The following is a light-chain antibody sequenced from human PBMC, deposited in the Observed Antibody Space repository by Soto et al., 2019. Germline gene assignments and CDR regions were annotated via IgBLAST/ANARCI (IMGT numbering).Light chain of an antibody. J-gene: IGKJ5*01. Sequence: DIQMTQSPSSLSASVVDGVTITCRASQSIYTYLNWYQHKPGNAPKLLIYLASTLESEVPSRFSGSGSGTDFALTISSLQPEDFATYYCQQYENLPTFGQGTRLEIK. CDR1: QSIYTY. CDR3: QQYENLPT. V-gene: IGKV1-39*01. CDR2: LAS.